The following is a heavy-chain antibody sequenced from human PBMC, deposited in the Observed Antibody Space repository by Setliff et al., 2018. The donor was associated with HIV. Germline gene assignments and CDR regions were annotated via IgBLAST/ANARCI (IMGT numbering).Heavy chain of an antibody. CDR2: INTNTENP. D-gene: IGHD1-26*01. J-gene: IGHJ4*02. CDR3: ARGALDSGIYSGPDTYFDY. V-gene: IGHV7-4-1*02. CDR1: GYTFTKYG. Sequence: ASVKVSCKASGYTFTKYGISWVRQAPGQGLEWLGWINTNTENPTYAQGFTGRFVFSLDTSVSAAYLQISRLRAEDTAIYYCARGALDSGIYSGPDTYFDYWGQGTLVTVSS.